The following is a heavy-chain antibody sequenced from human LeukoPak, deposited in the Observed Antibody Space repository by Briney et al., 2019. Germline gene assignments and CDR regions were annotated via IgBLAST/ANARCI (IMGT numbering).Heavy chain of an antibody. D-gene: IGHD7-27*01. Sequence: ASVKLSCKTSGYTFTGYYIHWVRQAPGQGLEWMAWINANGGGTNYAQKFQGRVAVTRDSSISTAYMELSGLTSDDTAVFYCARGTGAPNYFDYWGQGTLVTVSS. CDR3: ARGTGAPNYFDY. J-gene: IGHJ4*02. CDR1: GYTFTGYY. V-gene: IGHV1-2*02. CDR2: INANGGGT.